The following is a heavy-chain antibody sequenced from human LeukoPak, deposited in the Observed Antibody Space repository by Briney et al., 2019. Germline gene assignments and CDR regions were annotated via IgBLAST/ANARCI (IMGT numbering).Heavy chain of an antibody. CDR3: ARKAGYYYGSGDY. V-gene: IGHV3-21*04. CDR1: EFTFSSYN. CDR2: ISSFSSYI. Sequence: GGSLRLSCAASEFTFSSYNMNWVRQAPGKGLEWVSSISSFSSYIYYADSVKGRFTISRDNAKNSLYLQMSSLRAEDTAVYYCARKAGYYYGSGDYWGQGTLVTVSS. J-gene: IGHJ4*02. D-gene: IGHD3-10*01.